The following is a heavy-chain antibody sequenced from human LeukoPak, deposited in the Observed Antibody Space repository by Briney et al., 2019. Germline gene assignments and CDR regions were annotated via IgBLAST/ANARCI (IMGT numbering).Heavy chain of an antibody. V-gene: IGHV4-59*01. CDR3: GGGGYDFLGYYYYYYMDV. D-gene: IGHD3-3*01. Sequence: SETLSLTCTVSGGSISSYYWSWIRQPPGKGLEWIGYIYYSGSTNYNPSLKSRVTISVDTSKNQFSLKLSSVPAADTAVYYCGGGGYDFLGYYYYYYMDVWGKGTTVTVSS. CDR1: GGSISSYY. J-gene: IGHJ6*03. CDR2: IYYSGST.